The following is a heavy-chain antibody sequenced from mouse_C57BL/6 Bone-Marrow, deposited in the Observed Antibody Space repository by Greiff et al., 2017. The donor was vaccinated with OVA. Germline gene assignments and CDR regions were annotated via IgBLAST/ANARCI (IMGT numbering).Heavy chain of an antibody. D-gene: IGHD1-1*01. CDR3: AREGVYYYGSSYDY. CDR2: IDPSDSYT. Sequence: QVQLQQPGAELVMPGASVKLSCKASGYTFTSYWMHWVKQRPGQGLEWIGEIDPSDSYTNYNQKVKGKSTLTVDKSSSTAYMQLSSLTSEDSAVYYWAREGVYYYGSSYDYWGQGTTLTVSS. CDR1: GYTFTSYW. J-gene: IGHJ2*01. V-gene: IGHV1-69*01.